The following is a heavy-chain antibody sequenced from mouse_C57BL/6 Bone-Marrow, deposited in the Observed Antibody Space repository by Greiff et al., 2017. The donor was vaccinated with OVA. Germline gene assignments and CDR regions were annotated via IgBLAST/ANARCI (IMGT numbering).Heavy chain of an antibody. Sequence: VQLQQSGPELVKPGASVKISCKASGYTFTDYYMNWVKQSHGKSLEWIGDINPNNGGTSYNQKFKGKATLTVDKSSSTAYMELRSLTSEDSAVYYCARPRTGTWFAYWGQGTLVTVSA. V-gene: IGHV1-26*01. CDR2: INPNNGGT. CDR1: GYTFTDYY. CDR3: ARPRTGTWFAY. J-gene: IGHJ3*01. D-gene: IGHD4-1*01.